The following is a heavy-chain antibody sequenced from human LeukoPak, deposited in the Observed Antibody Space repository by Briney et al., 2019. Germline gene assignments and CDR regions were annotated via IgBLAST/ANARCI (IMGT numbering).Heavy chain of an antibody. CDR2: ISAYNGNT. J-gene: IGHJ3*02. CDR1: GYTFTSYG. V-gene: IGHV1-18*01. D-gene: IGHD6-19*01. Sequence: ASVKVSCMASGYTFTSYGISWVRQAPGQGLEWMGWISAYNGNTNYAQKLQGRVTMTTDTSTSTAYMELRSLRSDDTAVYYCARDHSSGWYVGAFDIWGQGTMVTVSS. CDR3: ARDHSSGWYVGAFDI.